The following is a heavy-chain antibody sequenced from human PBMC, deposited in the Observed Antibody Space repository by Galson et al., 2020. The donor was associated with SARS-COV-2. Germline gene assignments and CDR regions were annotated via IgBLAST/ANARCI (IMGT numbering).Heavy chain of an antibody. CDR1: EYTFTTYW. D-gene: IGHD1-1*01. Sequence: GESLKISCEGSEYTFTTYWIAWVRQMPGKGLEWMGIIYPGNSDTRYSPSFQGQVTISADESSNTAYRQWSSLKASDSAMYYCARRGNDYVGDLGAFGIYVWGQGTTVTVSS. CDR3: ARRGNDYVGDLGAFGIYV. J-gene: IGHJ6*02. CDR2: IYPGNSDT. V-gene: IGHV5-51*01.